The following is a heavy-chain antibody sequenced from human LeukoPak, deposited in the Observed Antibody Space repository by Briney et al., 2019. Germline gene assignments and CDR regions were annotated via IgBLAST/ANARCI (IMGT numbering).Heavy chain of an antibody. D-gene: IGHD4-17*01. CDR3: ARRVYGDYGNWFDP. V-gene: IGHV4-39*01. CDR2: IYYSGNT. CDR1: GGSISSRDNY. J-gene: IGHJ5*02. Sequence: SETLSLTCTVSGGSISSRDNYWGWFRQPPGKGLEWIGSIYYSGNTYYNPSLESRVTISVDTSKNQFSLKLSSVTAADTAVYYCARRVYGDYGNWFDPWGQGTLVTVSS.